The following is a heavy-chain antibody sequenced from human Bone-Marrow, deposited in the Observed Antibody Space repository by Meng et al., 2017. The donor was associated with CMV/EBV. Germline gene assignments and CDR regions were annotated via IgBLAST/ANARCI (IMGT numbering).Heavy chain of an antibody. D-gene: IGHD3-3*01. J-gene: IGHJ3*02. CDR2: INPNSGGT. CDR1: GYTFTGYY. Sequence: ASVKVSCKASGYTFTGYYMHWVRQAPGQGLEWMGWINPNSGGTNYAQKFQGRVTMTTDTSISTAYMELSRLRSDDTAVYYCARSGDYDFWSGYSTDAFDIWGQGTMVTVSS. V-gene: IGHV1-2*02. CDR3: ARSGDYDFWSGYSTDAFDI.